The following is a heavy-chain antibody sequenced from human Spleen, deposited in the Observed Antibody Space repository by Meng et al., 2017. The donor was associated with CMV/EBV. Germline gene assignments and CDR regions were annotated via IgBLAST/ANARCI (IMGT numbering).Heavy chain of an antibody. CDR3: ARARSTGTTLIEWFDP. CDR2: INPSGGST. V-gene: IGHV1-46*01. D-gene: IGHD1-1*01. Sequence: ASVKVSCKASGYTFTSYYMHWVRQAPGQGLEWMGIINPSGGSTSYAQNFQGRVTMTRDTSISTAYMELSRLKSDDTAVYYCARARSTGTTLIEWFDPWGQGTLVTVSS. J-gene: IGHJ5*02. CDR1: GYTFTSYY.